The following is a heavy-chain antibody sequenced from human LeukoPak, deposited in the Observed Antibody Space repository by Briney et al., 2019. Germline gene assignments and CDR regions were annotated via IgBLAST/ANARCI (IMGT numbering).Heavy chain of an antibody. CDR3: TRGRLREPRALYYYMDV. V-gene: IGHV4-34*01. CDR2: ANHSGST. CDR1: GGSFSDYY. D-gene: IGHD1-26*01. Sequence: PSETLSLTCAVYGGSFSDYYWSWTRQPPGRGLEWIGEANHSGSTSYNPSLKSRVTISVDASKNQFSLKLSSVTAADTAVYYCTRGRLREPRALYYYMDVWGEGTTVTVSS. J-gene: IGHJ6*03.